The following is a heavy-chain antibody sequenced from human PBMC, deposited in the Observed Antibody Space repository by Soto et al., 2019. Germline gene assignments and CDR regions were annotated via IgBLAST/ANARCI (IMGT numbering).Heavy chain of an antibody. Sequence: SETLSLTCAVSGGSISIGGYSWSWIRQTPGKGLEWIGYIYHSGSTYYNPSLKSRVTISVDRSKNQFSLKLSSVTAADTAVYYCARLYSSRFGYYYYGMDVWGQGTTVT. V-gene: IGHV4-30-2*01. CDR2: IYHSGST. J-gene: IGHJ6*02. D-gene: IGHD6-13*01. CDR3: ARLYSSRFGYYYYGMDV. CDR1: GGSISIGGYS.